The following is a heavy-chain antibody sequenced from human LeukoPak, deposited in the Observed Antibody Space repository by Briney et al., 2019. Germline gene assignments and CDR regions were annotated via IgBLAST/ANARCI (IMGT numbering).Heavy chain of an antibody. CDR2: IIPIFGTA. J-gene: IGHJ4*02. D-gene: IGHD3-10*01. V-gene: IGHV1-69*01. CDR3: ARRGRGYGSGSYYSGFDY. CDR1: GGTFSSYA. Sequence: SVKVSCKASGGTFSSYAISWVRQAPGQELEWMGGIIPIFGTANYAQKFQGRVTITADESTSTAYMELSSLRSEDTAVYYCARRGRGYGSGSYYSGFDYWGQGTLVTVSS.